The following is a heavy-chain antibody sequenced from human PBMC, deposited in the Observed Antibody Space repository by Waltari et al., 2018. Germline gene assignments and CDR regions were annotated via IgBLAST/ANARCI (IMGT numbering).Heavy chain of an antibody. Sequence: QVQLVESGGGVVQPGGSLRLSCAASGFTFSSYGMHWVRQAPGKGLEWVEFIRYDGRNKDYSDSVKVRFTIASDNSKNTLYLQMNSLRAEDTAVYYCAKAPYCSSTSCGVGGMDVWGQGTTVTVSS. CDR2: IRYDGRNK. CDR3: AKAPYCSSTSCGVGGMDV. CDR1: GFTFSSYG. D-gene: IGHD2-2*01. J-gene: IGHJ6*02. V-gene: IGHV3-30*02.